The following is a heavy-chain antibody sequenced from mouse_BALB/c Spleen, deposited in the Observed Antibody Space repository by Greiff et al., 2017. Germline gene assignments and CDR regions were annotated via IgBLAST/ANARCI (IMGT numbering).Heavy chain of an antibody. Sequence: EVQRVESGGGLVKPGGSLKLSCAASGFTFSSYTMSWVRQTPEKRLEWVATISSGGSYTYYPDSVKGRFTISRDNAKNTLYLQMSSLKSEDTAMYYCTSENYDHDRAMDYWGQGTSVTVSS. V-gene: IGHV5-6-4*01. CDR3: TSENYDHDRAMDY. J-gene: IGHJ4*01. CDR1: GFTFSSYT. CDR2: ISSGGSYT. D-gene: IGHD2-4*01.